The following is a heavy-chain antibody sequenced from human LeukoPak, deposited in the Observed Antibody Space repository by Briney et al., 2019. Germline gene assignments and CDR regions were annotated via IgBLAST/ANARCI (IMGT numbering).Heavy chain of an antibody. D-gene: IGHD3-10*01. V-gene: IGHV3-74*01. CDR1: GFTFSSYW. CDR3: ARAVYYSNYLGY. CDR2: INSDGSST. Sequence: QPGGSLRLSCAASGFTFSSYWMHWVRQAPGKGLVWVSRINSDGSSTDYGDSVKGRFTISRDNAKNTLYLQMNSLRAEGTAMYYCARAVYYSNYLGYWGQGTSVTVSS. J-gene: IGHJ4*01.